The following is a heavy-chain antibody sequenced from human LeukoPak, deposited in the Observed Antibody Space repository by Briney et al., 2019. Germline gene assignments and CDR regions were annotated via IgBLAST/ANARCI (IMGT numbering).Heavy chain of an antibody. J-gene: IGHJ4*02. CDR2: IRYDGSNI. CDR1: GFTFSSYG. V-gene: IGHV3-33*01. Sequence: GGSLRLSCATSGFTFSSYGMHWVRQAPGKGLEWVAVIRYDGSNIHYADSVQGRFTISRDSSKNMLYLQMNSLRAEDTGVYYCARTPVGGSGSYLVDYWGQGTLVTVSS. D-gene: IGHD3-10*01. CDR3: ARTPVGGSGSYLVDY.